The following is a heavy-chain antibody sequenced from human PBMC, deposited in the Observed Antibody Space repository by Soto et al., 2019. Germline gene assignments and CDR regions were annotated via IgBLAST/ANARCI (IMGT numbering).Heavy chain of an antibody. Sequence: PGGSLRLSCAASGFTFSSYWMSWVRQAPGKGLEWVSYISSSSSYTNYADSVKGRFTISRDNAKNSLYLQMNSLRAEDTAVYYCARDHHRYSGYDYVDYWGQGTLVTVSS. J-gene: IGHJ4*02. V-gene: IGHV3-11*05. CDR2: ISSSSSYT. CDR1: GFTFSSYW. D-gene: IGHD5-12*01. CDR3: ARDHHRYSGYDYVDY.